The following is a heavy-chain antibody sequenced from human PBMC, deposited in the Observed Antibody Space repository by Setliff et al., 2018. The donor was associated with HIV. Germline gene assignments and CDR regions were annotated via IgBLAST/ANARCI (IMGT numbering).Heavy chain of an antibody. J-gene: IGHJ4*02. Sequence: LSLTCTVSGGSISSSSYYWGWIRQPPGKGLEWIGSISHSGSTSYNPSLKSRVTISVDTSKNQFSLKLSSVTAADTAVYYCARGSVFGSAMARGGYFDYWGQGTPVTVSS. V-gene: IGHV4-39*07. D-gene: IGHD5-18*01. CDR1: GGSISSSSYY. CDR3: ARGSVFGSAMARGGYFDY. CDR2: ISHSGST.